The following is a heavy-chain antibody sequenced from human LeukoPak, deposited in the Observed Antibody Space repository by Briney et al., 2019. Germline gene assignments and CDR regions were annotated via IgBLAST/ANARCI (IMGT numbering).Heavy chain of an antibody. CDR2: IIPIFGTA. Sequence: GSSVKVSCKASGGTFSSYAISWVRQAPGQGLEWMGGIIPIFGTANYAQKFQGRVTITADESTSTAYMELSSLRSEDTAVYYCARGRVTMVRGVSDYYYYGMDVWGQGTTVTVSS. V-gene: IGHV1-69*01. CDR1: GGTFSSYA. J-gene: IGHJ6*02. D-gene: IGHD3-10*01. CDR3: ARGRVTMVRGVSDYYYYGMDV.